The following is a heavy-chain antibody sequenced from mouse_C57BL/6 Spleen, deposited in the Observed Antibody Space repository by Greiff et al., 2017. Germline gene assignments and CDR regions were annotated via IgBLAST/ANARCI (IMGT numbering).Heavy chain of an antibody. CDR3: ARDRGYYFDY. V-gene: IGHV5-4*01. J-gene: IGHJ2*01. CDR2: ISDCGSYT. CDR1: GFTFSSYA. Sequence: EVQLVESGGGLVKPGGSLKLSCAASGFTFSSYAMSWVRQTQEKRLEWVATISDCGSYTYYPDTVKGRFTISRDNAKNNLYLQMSHLKSEDTAMYYCARDRGYYFDYWGQGTTLTVSS.